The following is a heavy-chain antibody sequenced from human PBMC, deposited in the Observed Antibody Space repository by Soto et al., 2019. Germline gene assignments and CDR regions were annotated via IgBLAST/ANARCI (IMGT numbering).Heavy chain of an antibody. CDR1: GFTSSSYG. J-gene: IGHJ5*01. V-gene: IGHV3-30*18. Sequence: QVQLVESGGGVVQPGRSLRLSCAASGFTSSSYGMHWVRQAPGKGLEWVAVISYDGSNKYYADSVKGRFTISRDNSKNTLYLQMNSLRAEDTAVYYCAKASGYSYGNWFDPWGQGTLVTVSS. D-gene: IGHD5-18*01. CDR2: ISYDGSNK. CDR3: AKASGYSYGNWFDP.